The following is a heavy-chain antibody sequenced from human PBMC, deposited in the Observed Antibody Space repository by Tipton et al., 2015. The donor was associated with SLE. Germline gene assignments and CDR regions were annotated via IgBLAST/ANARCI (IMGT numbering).Heavy chain of an antibody. J-gene: IGHJ4*02. CDR2: IYYSGST. D-gene: IGHD3-10*01. CDR3: ARALTGYYYGSGPFDY. V-gene: IGHV4-59*01. CDR1: GGSISSYY. Sequence: TLSLTCTVSGGSISSYYWSWIRQPPGKGLEWIGYIYYSGSTNYNPSLKSRVTISVDTSKNQFSLKLSSVTAADTAVYYCARALTGYYYGSGPFDYWGQGTLVTVSS.